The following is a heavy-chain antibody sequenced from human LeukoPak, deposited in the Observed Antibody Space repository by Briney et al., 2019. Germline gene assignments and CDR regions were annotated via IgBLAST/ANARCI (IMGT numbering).Heavy chain of an antibody. J-gene: IGHJ5*02. V-gene: IGHV4-39*01. CDR1: GGSISSSSYY. Sequence: SETLSLTCTVSGGSISSSSYYWGWIRQPPGKGLEWIGSIYYSGSTYYNPPLKSRVTISVDTSKNQFSLKLSSETAADTAVYYCARQGKLMVRGVPDWFDPWGQGTLVTVSS. CDR2: IYYSGST. CDR3: ARQGKLMVRGVPDWFDP. D-gene: IGHD3-10*01.